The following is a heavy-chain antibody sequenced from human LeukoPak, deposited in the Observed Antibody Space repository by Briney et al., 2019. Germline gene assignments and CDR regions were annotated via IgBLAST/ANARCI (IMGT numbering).Heavy chain of an antibody. D-gene: IGHD6-19*01. V-gene: IGHV4-59*01. CDR3: ARLSGWLFDY. CDR1: GGSFSGYY. J-gene: IGHJ4*02. CDR2: IYYSGST. Sequence: KFSETLSLTCAVYGGSFSGYYWSWIRQPPGKGLELIGYIYYSGSTNYNPSLKTRVTISVDTSKNQFSLKLSSVTAADTAVYYCARLSGWLFDYWGQGTLVTVSA.